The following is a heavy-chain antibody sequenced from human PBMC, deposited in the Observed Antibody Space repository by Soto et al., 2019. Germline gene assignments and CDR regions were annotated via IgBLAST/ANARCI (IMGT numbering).Heavy chain of an antibody. Sequence: QVQLVESGGGVVQPGRSLRLSCAASGFSIGGYGMHWVRQAPGKGLEWVALISDDGTNKFYADSVKGRFTITRDNSKNTLYLQMSSLRAEDTALYYCSNLVYSSGLSADYWGQGTLGTVSS. CDR3: SNLVYSSGLSADY. V-gene: IGHV3-30*18. J-gene: IGHJ4*02. CDR2: ISDDGTNK. D-gene: IGHD6-19*01. CDR1: GFSIGGYG.